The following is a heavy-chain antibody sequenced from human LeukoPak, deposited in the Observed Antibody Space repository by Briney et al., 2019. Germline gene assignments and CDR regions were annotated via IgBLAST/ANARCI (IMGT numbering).Heavy chain of an antibody. CDR1: GFTFDDYA. CDR2: ISWDGGST. CDR3: AKDMVSWFGEFQPPWFDP. V-gene: IGHV3-43D*03. Sequence: GGSLRLSCAASGFTFDDYAMHWVRQAPGKGLEWVSLISWDGGSTYYADSVKGRFTISRDNSKNSLYLQMNSLRAEDTALYYCAKDMVSWFGEFQPPWFDPWGQGTLVTVSS. J-gene: IGHJ5*02. D-gene: IGHD3-10*01.